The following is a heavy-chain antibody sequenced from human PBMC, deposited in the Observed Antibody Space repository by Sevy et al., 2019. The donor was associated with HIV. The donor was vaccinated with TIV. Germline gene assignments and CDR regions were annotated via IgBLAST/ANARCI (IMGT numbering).Heavy chain of an antibody. CDR3: ARDRRGYSYGYTSYYYYGMDV. J-gene: IGHJ6*02. Sequence: SETLSLTCTVSGGSVSSGSYYWSWIRQPPGKGLEWLGYIYYSGSTNYNPSLKSRVTISVDTSKNQFSLKLSSVTAADTAVYYCARDRRGYSYGYTSYYYYGMDVWGQGTTVTVSS. V-gene: IGHV4-61*01. D-gene: IGHD5-18*01. CDR2: IYYSGST. CDR1: GGSVSSGSYY.